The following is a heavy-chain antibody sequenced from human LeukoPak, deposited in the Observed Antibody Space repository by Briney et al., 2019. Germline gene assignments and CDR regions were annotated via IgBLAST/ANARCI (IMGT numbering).Heavy chain of an antibody. D-gene: IGHD6-13*01. CDR1: GGSISSGPYF. J-gene: IGHJ4*02. CDR2: IWPSGST. V-gene: IGHV4-30-2*06. Sequence: PSQTLSLTCSVSGGSISSGPYFWSWIRQSPGQGLEWIGYIWPSGSTNYNPSLKSRVTISVDTSKNQFSLKLSSVPAADTAVYYCARVMWQLGYYFDYWGQGTLVTVSS. CDR3: ARVMWQLGYYFDY.